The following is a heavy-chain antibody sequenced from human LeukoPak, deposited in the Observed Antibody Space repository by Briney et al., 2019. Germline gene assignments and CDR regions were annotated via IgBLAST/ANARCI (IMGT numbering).Heavy chain of an antibody. V-gene: IGHV4-38-2*02. CDR3: ARDLLGRDFDY. CDR2: IYHSGST. D-gene: IGHD1-26*01. J-gene: IGHJ4*02. CDR1: GYSINSGYY. Sequence: SETLSLTCTVSGYSINSGYYWGWIRQPPGKGLEWIGSIYHSGSTYYNPSLKSRVTISVDTSKNQFSLKLRSVTAADTAVYYCARDLLGRDFDYWGQGTLVTVSS.